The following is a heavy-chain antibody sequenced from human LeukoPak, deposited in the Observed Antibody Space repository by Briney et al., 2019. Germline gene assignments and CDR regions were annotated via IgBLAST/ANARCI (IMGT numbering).Heavy chain of an antibody. J-gene: IGHJ3*02. V-gene: IGHV3-21*01. CDR3: ARDRISSHYYDSSSDAFDI. Sequence: GGSLRLSCAASGFTFSSYAMSWVRQAPGKGLEWVSSISSSSSYIYYADSVKGRFTISRDNAKNSLYLQMNSLRAEDTAVYYCARDRISSHYYDSSSDAFDIWGQGTMVTVSS. D-gene: IGHD3-22*01. CDR2: ISSSSSYI. CDR1: GFTFSSYA.